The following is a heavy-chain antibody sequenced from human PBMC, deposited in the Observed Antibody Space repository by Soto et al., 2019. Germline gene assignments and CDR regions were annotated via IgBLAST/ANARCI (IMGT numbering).Heavy chain of an antibody. J-gene: IGHJ5*01. CDR2: IYKSTTT. V-gene: IGHV4-30-4*01. CDR3: ARGRYCLTGRCFPNWFDS. D-gene: IGHD2-15*01. CDR1: GDSISTVDYF. Sequence: SETLSLTCSVSGDSISTVDYFWAWIRQPPGQALEYIGYIYKSTTTYYNPSFESRVAISLDTSKSQFSLNVTSVTAADTAVYFCARGRYCLTGRCFPNWFDSWSQGTLVTVSS.